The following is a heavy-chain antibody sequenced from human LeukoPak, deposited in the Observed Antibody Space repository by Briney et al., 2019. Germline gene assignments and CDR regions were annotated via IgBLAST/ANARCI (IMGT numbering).Heavy chain of an antibody. CDR3: ASVLHLGVGATDYFDY. D-gene: IGHD1-26*01. CDR1: GGSISSSSYY. J-gene: IGHJ4*02. V-gene: IGHV4-39*07. CDR2: IYYSGST. Sequence: KPSETLSLTCTVSGGSISSSSYYWGWIRQPPGKGLEWIGSIYYSGSTYYNPSLKSRVTISVDTSKNQFSLKLSSVTAADTAVYYCASVLHLGVGATDYFDYWGQGTLVTVSS.